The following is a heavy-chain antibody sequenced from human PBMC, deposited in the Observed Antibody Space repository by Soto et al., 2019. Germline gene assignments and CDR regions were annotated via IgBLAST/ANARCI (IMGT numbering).Heavy chain of an antibody. CDR2: ISAYNGNT. J-gene: IGHJ6*02. V-gene: IGHV1-18*01. CDR1: GYTFTSYG. D-gene: IGHD1-1*01. CDR3: ARVDDVFLDSQSFYYYYGMDV. Sequence: ASVKVSCKASGYTFTSYGISWVRQAPGQGLEWMGWISAYNGNTNYAQKLQGRVTMTTDTSTSTAYMELRSLRSDDTAVYYCARVDDVFLDSQSFYYYYGMDVWGQGTTVTGSS.